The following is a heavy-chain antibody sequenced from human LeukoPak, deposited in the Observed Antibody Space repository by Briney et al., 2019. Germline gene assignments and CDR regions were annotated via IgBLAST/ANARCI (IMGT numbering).Heavy chain of an antibody. J-gene: IGHJ6*03. Sequence: NPSETLSLTCAVYGGSFSGYYWSWIRQPPGKGLEWIGEINHSGSTNYNPSLKSRVTISVDTSKNQFSLKLSSVTAADTAVYYCARGRVYSYGRSYYYYYYMDVWGKGTTVTVSS. D-gene: IGHD5-18*01. V-gene: IGHV4-34*01. CDR1: GGSFSGYY. CDR3: ARGRVYSYGRSYYYYYYMDV. CDR2: INHSGST.